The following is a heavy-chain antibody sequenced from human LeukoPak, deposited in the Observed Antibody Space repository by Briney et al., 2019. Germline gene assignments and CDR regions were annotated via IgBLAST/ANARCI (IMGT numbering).Heavy chain of an antibody. V-gene: IGHV4-39*07. CDR2: IYYSGST. J-gene: IGHJ6*03. Sequence: SETLTLTCTVSGGSISSSSYYWGWIRQPPGKGLEWIGSIYYSGSTYYNPSLKSRVTISVDTSKNQFSLKLTSVTAADTAVYYCARTTEGGYTYGYFYYYYMDVWGKGTTVTISS. CDR1: GGSISSSSYY. CDR3: ARTTEGGYTYGYFYYYYMDV. D-gene: IGHD5-18*01.